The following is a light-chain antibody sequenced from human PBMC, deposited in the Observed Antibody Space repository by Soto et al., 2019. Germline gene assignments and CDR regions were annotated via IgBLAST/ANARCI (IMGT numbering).Light chain of an antibody. CDR3: QQYGSSAWT. CDR1: QSVSSSY. J-gene: IGKJ1*01. CDR2: GAS. Sequence: EVVLTQSPGTLSLSPGERATLSCRGSQSVSSSYLAGYQQKPGQAPRLLIYGASSRATGIPDRFSGSGSGTDFTLTISRLEPEDFAVYYCQQYGSSAWTCGQGTKGE. V-gene: IGKV3-20*01.